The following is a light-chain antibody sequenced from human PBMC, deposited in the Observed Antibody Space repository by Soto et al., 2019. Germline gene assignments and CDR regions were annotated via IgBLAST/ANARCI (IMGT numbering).Light chain of an antibody. J-gene: IGLJ1*01. CDR3: SSYTTISTYV. CDR2: DVR. V-gene: IGLV2-14*01. Sequence: HSALTQPASVSGSPGQSITISCTGTSRDVGGYNYVSWYQQHPGKAPKLMIYDVRNRPSGVSNRFSGSKSVNTASLTISGLQAEDEADYYCSSYTTISTYVFGTGTKVTVL. CDR1: SRDVGGYNY.